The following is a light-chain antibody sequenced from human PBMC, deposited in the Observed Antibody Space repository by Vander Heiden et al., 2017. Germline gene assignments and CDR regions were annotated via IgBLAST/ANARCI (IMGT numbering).Light chain of an antibody. J-gene: IGKJ4*01. CDR1: QGISSY. CDR2: AAS. V-gene: IGKV1-9*01. Sequence: IQLTQSPSSPPASVGDRATLTCRASQGISSYLAWYQQKPGKAPKLLTYAASTFRSGVPSRLTRSGPGTDFTLTISSLHPEALPTSYCPGFNTFARTFGGRTKVEIK. CDR3: PGFNTFART.